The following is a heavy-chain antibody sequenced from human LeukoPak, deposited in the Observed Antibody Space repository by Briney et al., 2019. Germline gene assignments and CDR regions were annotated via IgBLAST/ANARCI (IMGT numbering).Heavy chain of an antibody. V-gene: IGHV1-69*06. CDR2: IIPIFGTA. Sequence: GASVKVSCKASGDTFSSYAISWVRQAPGQGLEWMGGIIPIFGTANYAQKFQGRVTITADKSTSPAYMELSSLRSEDTAVYYCARALRRRVVYFDYWGQGTLVTVSS. J-gene: IGHJ4*02. CDR3: ARALRRRVVYFDY. CDR1: GDTFSSYA. D-gene: IGHD2-15*01.